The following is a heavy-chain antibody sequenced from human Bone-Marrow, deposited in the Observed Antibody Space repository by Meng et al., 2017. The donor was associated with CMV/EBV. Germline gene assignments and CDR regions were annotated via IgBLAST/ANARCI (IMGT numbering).Heavy chain of an antibody. CDR3: ARLDGSSGWYRGSDAFDI. Sequence: GESLKISCAASGFTFSSYTMSWIRQAPGKGLEWVSYISSSGSTIYYADSVKGRFTISRDNAKNSLYLQMNSLRAEDTAVYYCARLDGSSGWYRGSDAFDIWGQGTMVTVSS. J-gene: IGHJ3*02. CDR2: ISSSGSTI. CDR1: GFTFSSYT. V-gene: IGHV3-11*01. D-gene: IGHD6-19*01.